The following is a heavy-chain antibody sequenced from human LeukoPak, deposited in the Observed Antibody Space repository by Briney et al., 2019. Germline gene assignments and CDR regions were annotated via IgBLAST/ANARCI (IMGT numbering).Heavy chain of an antibody. CDR2: IKQDGSEK. D-gene: IGHD3-22*01. V-gene: IGHV3-7*01. CDR1: GFTFSNYW. Sequence: AGGSLRLSCAASGFTFSNYWMSWVRQAPGKGLEWVANIKQDGSEKYYVDSVKGRFTISRDNAKNSLYLQMNSLRAEDTAVYYCARDQDSSGYYYVGGPYGWFDPWAQGTLVTVSS. J-gene: IGHJ5*02. CDR3: ARDQDSSGYYYVGGPYGWFDP.